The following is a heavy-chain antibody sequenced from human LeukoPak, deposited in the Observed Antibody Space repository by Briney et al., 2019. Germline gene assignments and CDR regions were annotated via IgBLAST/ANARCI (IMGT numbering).Heavy chain of an antibody. J-gene: IGHJ4*02. V-gene: IGHV3-7*01. CDR2: IKQDGSEK. CDR1: GFTFSSYW. Sequence: PGGSLRLSCAASGFTFSSYWMSWVRQAPGKGLEWVANIKQDGSEKYYVDSVKGRFTISRDNAKNSLYLQMNGLRAEDTAVYYCARDVERDYVWGSYSGYFDYWGQGTLVTVSS. D-gene: IGHD3-16*01. CDR3: ARDVERDYVWGSYSGYFDY.